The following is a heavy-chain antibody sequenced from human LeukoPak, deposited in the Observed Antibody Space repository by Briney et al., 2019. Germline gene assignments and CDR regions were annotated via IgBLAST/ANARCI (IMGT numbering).Heavy chain of an antibody. CDR1: GGSISSYY. J-gene: IGHJ4*02. D-gene: IGHD3-22*01. Sequence: SETLSLTCTVSGGSISSYYWSWIRQPPGKGLEWIGYISYSGSSNYNPSLKSRVTISVDTSKNQFSLKLSSVTAADTAVYYCARVHYYDSSGALATWGQGTLVTVSS. V-gene: IGHV4-59*01. CDR3: ARVHYYDSSGALAT. CDR2: ISYSGSS.